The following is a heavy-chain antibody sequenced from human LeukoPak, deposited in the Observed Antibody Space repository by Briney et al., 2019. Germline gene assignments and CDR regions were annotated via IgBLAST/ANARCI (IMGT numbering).Heavy chain of an antibody. D-gene: IGHD5-12*01. J-gene: IGHJ4*02. CDR3: ARDDKSGYDWDYFDY. Sequence: ASVKVSCKASGGTFSNYAFSWVRQAPGQGLEWMGEFIPMLGRANYAQKFQGRVTITTDESTRTIYMELSSLRSDDTAVYYCARDDKSGYDWDYFDYWGQGTQVTVSS. CDR2: FIPMLGRA. CDR1: GGTFSNYA. V-gene: IGHV1-69*05.